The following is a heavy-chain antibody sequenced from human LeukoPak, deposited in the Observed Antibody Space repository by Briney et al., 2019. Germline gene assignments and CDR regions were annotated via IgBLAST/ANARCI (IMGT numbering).Heavy chain of an antibody. J-gene: IGHJ4*02. V-gene: IGHV4-61*02. D-gene: IGHD5-24*01. Sequence: SVTLSLTCTVSGGSICSGSYYWSWFRQPHGKGLEWIARIYTSGSTHYNPSLKSQVTISVDTSKNQFSLKLSSVTAADTAVYYCARDRAGDGYNPFDYWGQGTLVTVSS. CDR1: GGSICSGSYY. CDR3: ARDRAGDGYNPFDY. CDR2: IYTSGST.